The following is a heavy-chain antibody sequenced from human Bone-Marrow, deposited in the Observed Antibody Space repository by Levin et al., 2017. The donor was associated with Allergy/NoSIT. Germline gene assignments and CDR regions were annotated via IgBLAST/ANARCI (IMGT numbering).Heavy chain of an antibody. CDR2: IYWDDDK. V-gene: IGHV2-5*02. Sequence: QTLSLTCTFSGFSLSSNGVGVGWIRQAPGKALEWLALIYWDDDKRYSPPLKSRLNITKDTSKNHVVLTMTNMAPVDTGTYYCAHHKFWFGEFPFDFWGRGSLVTVSS. J-gene: IGHJ4*02. D-gene: IGHD3-10*01. CDR1: GFSLSSNGVG. CDR3: AHHKFWFGEFPFDF.